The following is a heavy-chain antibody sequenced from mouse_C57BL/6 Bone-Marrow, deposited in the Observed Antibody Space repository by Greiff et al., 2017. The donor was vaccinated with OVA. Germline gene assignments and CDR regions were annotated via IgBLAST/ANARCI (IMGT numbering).Heavy chain of an antibody. D-gene: IGHD2-4*01. V-gene: IGHV5-4*01. CDR2: ISDGGSYT. CDR3: ARDRDYDDRYAMDY. CDR1: GFTFSSYA. Sequence: EVHLVESGGGLVKPGGSLKLSCAASGFTFSSYAMSWVRQTPEKRLEWVATISDGGSYTYYPDNVKGRFTISRDNAKNNLYLQMSHLKSEDTAMYYWARDRDYDDRYAMDYWGQGTSVTVSS. J-gene: IGHJ4*01.